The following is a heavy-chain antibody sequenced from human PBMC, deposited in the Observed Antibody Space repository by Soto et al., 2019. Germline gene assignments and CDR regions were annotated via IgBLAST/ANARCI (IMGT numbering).Heavy chain of an antibody. J-gene: IGHJ6*02. CDR2: INAGNGNT. CDR3: ARGDYYGLLYGMDV. V-gene: IGHV1-3*01. Sequence: GASVKVSCKASGYTFTSYGISWVRQAPGQGLEWMGWINAGNGNTKYSQKFQGRVTITRDTSASTAYMELSSLRSEDTAVYYCARGDYYGLLYGMDVWGQGTTVTVSS. CDR1: GYTFTSYG. D-gene: IGHD3-10*01.